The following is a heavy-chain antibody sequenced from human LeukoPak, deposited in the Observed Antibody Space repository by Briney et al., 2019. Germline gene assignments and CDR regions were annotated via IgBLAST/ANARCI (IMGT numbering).Heavy chain of an antibody. J-gene: IGHJ4*02. V-gene: IGHV4-30-2*01. Sequence: SQTLSLTCTVSGGSISSGSYYWSWIRQPPGKGLEWIGYIYQSGSTYYTPSLESRVTISVDRSKNQFSLRLSSVTAADTAVYYCAKRVAAAGIFDYWGQGTLVTVSS. CDR2: IYQSGST. CDR3: AKRVAAAGIFDY. D-gene: IGHD6-13*01. CDR1: GGSISSGSYY.